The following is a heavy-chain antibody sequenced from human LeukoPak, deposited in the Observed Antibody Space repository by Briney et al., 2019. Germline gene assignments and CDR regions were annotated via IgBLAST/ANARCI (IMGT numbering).Heavy chain of an antibody. J-gene: IGHJ4*02. Sequence: GGSLRLSCAASGFTFSSYAMSWVRQAPGKGLEWVSAISGSGGSTYYADSVKGRFTISRDNSKNTLYLQMNSLRAEDTAVYYCVKDYYGSGSNYFDYWGQGTLVTVSS. CDR2: ISGSGGST. CDR1: GFTFSSYA. D-gene: IGHD3-10*01. CDR3: VKDYYGSGSNYFDY. V-gene: IGHV3-23*01.